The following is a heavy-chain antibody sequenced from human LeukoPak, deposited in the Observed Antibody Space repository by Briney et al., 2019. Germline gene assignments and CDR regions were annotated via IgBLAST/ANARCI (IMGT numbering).Heavy chain of an antibody. Sequence: SETLSLTCTVSGGSISSYYWSWTRQPPGKGLEWIGYIYYSGSTNYNPSLKSRVTISVDTSKNQFSLKLSSVTAADTAVYYCARRKPGYGSGSYSFDYWGQGTLVTVSS. CDR2: IYYSGST. J-gene: IGHJ4*02. V-gene: IGHV4-59*01. D-gene: IGHD3-10*01. CDR1: GGSISSYY. CDR3: ARRKPGYGSGSYSFDY.